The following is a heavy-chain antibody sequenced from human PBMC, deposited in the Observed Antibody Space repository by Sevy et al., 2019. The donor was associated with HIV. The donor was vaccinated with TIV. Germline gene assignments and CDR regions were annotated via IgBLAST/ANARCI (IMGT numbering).Heavy chain of an antibody. CDR1: GGSISSGSYY. J-gene: IGHJ4*02. Sequence: SETLSLTCTVSGGSISSGSYYWGWIRQPPGKGLEWFGTMYYDGSAYYNPSLQSRVSMSVDTSKNQFSLNLSPVTAADTAVYFCAGGEDSAMIDYWGQGTLVTVSS. D-gene: IGHD5-18*01. V-gene: IGHV4-39*01. CDR2: MYYDGSA. CDR3: AGGEDSAMIDY.